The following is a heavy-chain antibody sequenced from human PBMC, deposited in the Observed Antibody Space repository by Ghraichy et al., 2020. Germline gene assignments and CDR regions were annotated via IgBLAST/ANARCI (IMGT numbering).Heavy chain of an antibody. CDR1: GFTFDDYT. Sequence: GESLNISCAASGFTFDDYTMHWVRQAPGKGLEWVSLISWDGCSTYYADSGKGRFTISRDNSKNSLYLQMNSLRTEDTALYYCAKDIGSYYGDYPGGYFYYWCQGTLVTVAS. CDR2: ISWDGCST. V-gene: IGHV3-43*01. CDR3: AKDIGSYYGDYPGGYFYY. J-gene: IGHJ4*02. D-gene: IGHD4-17*01.